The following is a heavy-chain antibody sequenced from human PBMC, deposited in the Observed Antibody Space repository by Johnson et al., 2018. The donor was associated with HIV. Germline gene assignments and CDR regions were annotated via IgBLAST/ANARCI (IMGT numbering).Heavy chain of an antibody. CDR1: GFTFSSYG. CDR3: VKGIDSSSWYAFDI. J-gene: IGHJ3*02. V-gene: IGHV3-30*18. CDR2: ISFDGSNK. D-gene: IGHD6-13*01. Sequence: QVQLVESGGGLVQPGGSLRLSCAASGFTFSSYGMHWVRQAPGKGLEWVAVISFDGSNKYYADSVKGRFTISRDNSKNTLYLQMNSLRAEDTAVYYCVKGIDSSSWYAFDIWGQGTMVTVSS.